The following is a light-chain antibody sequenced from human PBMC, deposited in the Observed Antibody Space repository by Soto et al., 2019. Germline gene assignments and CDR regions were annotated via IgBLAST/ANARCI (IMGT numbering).Light chain of an antibody. J-gene: IGLJ1*01. CDR2: EVS. CDR3: CSHTTNYTYV. CDR1: HNDIGTYDY. V-gene: IGLV2-14*01. Sequence: QSARTQPASLSVSPGQSITIPGTGTHNDIGTYDYVSWYQQLPGKAPQIMIFEVSNRPIGIPPRFSGSKSGNTASLTISGLQAEDEADYYCCSHTTNYTYVFGTGPKVTVL.